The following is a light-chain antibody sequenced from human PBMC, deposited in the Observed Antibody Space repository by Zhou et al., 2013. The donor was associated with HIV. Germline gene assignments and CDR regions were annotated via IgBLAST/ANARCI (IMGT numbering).Light chain of an antibody. J-gene: IGKJ4*01. CDR1: QGISSF. Sequence: IQLTQSPSSLSASVGDRVTITCRASQGISSFLAWYQQKPGKAPKLLIYAASTLQSGVPSRFSGSGSGTDFTLTISCLQSEDFATYYCQQFNSSPITFGGGTKVEI. V-gene: IGKV1-9*01. CDR2: AAS. CDR3: QQFNSSPIT.